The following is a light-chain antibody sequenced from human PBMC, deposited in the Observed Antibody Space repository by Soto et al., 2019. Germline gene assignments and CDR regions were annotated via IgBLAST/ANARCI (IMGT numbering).Light chain of an antibody. CDR2: SYN. CDR3: AAWDDSLNGRGV. V-gene: IGLV1-44*01. CDR1: SSNIGSNT. J-gene: IGLJ3*02. Sequence: QAVVTQPPSASGTPGQRVTISCSGSSSNIGSNTVNWYQQLPGTAPKLLLYSYNQRPSGVPDRFSGSRSGTSASLAISGLQSEDEGDYYCAAWDDSLNGRGVFGGGTKLTVL.